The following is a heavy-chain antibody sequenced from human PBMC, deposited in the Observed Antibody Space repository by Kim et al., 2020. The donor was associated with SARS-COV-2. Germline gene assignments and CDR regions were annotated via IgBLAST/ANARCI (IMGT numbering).Heavy chain of an antibody. Sequence: SETLSLTCAVYGGSFSGYYWSWIRQPPGKGLEWIGEINHSGSTNYNPSLKSRVTISVDTSKNQFSLKLSSVTAADTAVYYCARARGRGYSGYDPRGFYY. J-gene: IGHJ6*01. CDR2: INHSGST. V-gene: IGHV4-34*01. CDR1: GGSFSGYY. D-gene: IGHD5-12*01. CDR3: ARARGRGYSGYDPRGFYY.